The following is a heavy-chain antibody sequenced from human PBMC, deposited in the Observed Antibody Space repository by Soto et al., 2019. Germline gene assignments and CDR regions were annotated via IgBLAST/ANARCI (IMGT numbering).Heavy chain of an antibody. CDR2: INAGNGNT. D-gene: IGHD3-10*01. Sequence: ASVKVSCKASGYTFTSYAMHWVRQAPGQRLEWMGWINAGNGNTKYSQKFQGRVTITRDTSASTAYMELSSLRSEDTAVYYCARDSPILLWFGESDYYYYYMDVWGKGTTVTVSS. J-gene: IGHJ6*03. V-gene: IGHV1-3*01. CDR3: ARDSPILLWFGESDYYYYYMDV. CDR1: GYTFTSYA.